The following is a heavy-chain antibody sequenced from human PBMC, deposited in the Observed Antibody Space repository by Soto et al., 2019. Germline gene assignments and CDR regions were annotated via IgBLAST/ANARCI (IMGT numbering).Heavy chain of an antibody. CDR1: GGTFSSYV. V-gene: IGHV1-69*08. CDR2: IIPILDTT. CDR3: ARATGELLYTGYSYYGMDA. D-gene: IGHD3-10*01. Sequence: QVQLVQSGTEVKKPGSSVKVSCKASGGTFSSYVISWVRQAPGQGLEWMGRIIPILDTTDYAQNFQGRVTITADKSTSTAYMEPNSLRSEDTAIYYCARATGELLYTGYSYYGMDAWGRGTTVTVSS. J-gene: IGHJ6*02.